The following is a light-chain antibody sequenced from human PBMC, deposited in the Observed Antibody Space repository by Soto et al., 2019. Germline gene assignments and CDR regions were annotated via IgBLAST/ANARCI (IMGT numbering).Light chain of an antibody. CDR2: KVS. V-gene: IGKV2-30*02. J-gene: IGKJ1*01. CDR3: MRGTHWPWT. Sequence: DVVMTQSPLSLPVTLGQPASISCRSSQSLVHSDGNTYLNWFQQRPGQSPRRLIYKVSNRDSGVPGRLSGGGSGTDFTLKISRVEAEDVGVYYCMRGTHWPWTFGQGTRVEIK. CDR1: QSLVHSDGNTY.